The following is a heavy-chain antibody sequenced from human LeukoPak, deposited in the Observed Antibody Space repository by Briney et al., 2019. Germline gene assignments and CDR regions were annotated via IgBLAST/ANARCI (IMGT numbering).Heavy chain of an antibody. V-gene: IGHV3-21*01. J-gene: IGHJ4*02. CDR2: ISSSSSYI. CDR1: GFTFSSYN. D-gene: IGHD6-13*01. Sequence: PGGSLRPSCAASGFTFSSYNMNWVRQAPGKGLEWVSSISSSSSYIYYADSVKGRFTISRDNAKNSLYLQMNSLRAEDTAVYYCARDSSSSWYFDYWGQGTLVTVSS. CDR3: ARDSSSSWYFDY.